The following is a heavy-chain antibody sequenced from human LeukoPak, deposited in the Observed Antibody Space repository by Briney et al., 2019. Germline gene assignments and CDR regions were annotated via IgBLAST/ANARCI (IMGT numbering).Heavy chain of an antibody. V-gene: IGHV4-59*01. CDR2: IYYSGST. J-gene: IGHJ6*03. Sequence: SETLSLTCTVSGGSISSYYWSWIRQPPGKGLEWIGCIYYSGSTNYNPSLKSRVTISVDTSKNQFSLKLSSVTAADTAVYYCARDLHGCSSSWSTQQDHYYYYYYMDVWGKGTTVTVSS. CDR1: GGSISSYY. D-gene: IGHD6-13*01. CDR3: ARDLHGCSSSWSTQQDHYYYYYYMDV.